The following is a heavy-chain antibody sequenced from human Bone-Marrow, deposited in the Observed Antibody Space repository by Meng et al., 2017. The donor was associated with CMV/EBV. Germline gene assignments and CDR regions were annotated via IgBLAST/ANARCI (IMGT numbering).Heavy chain of an antibody. V-gene: IGHV3-23*01. CDR3: AKWLPWRKYSSSSAPIGY. CDR2: ISGSGGST. CDR1: GFTFSSYA. J-gene: IGHJ4*02. Sequence: GGSLRLSCAASGFTFSSYAMSWVRQAPGKGLEWVSAISGSGGSTYYADSVKGRFTISRDNSKNTLYLQMNSLRAEDTAVYYCAKWLPWRKYSSSSAPIGYWGQGTLVTVSS. D-gene: IGHD6-6*01.